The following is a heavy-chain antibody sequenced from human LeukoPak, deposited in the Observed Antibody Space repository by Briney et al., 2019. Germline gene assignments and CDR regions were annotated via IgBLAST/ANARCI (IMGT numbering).Heavy chain of an antibody. CDR3: TRRGIVGATDY. CDR2: IRSKANSYAT. Sequence: GGSLRLSCAASGFTFSGSAMHWVRQASGKGLEWVGRIRSKANSYATAYAASVKGRFTISRDDSKNTAYLQMNSLKTEDTAVYYCTRRGIVGATDYWGQGTLVTVSS. CDR1: GFTFSGSA. V-gene: IGHV3-73*01. D-gene: IGHD1-26*01. J-gene: IGHJ4*02.